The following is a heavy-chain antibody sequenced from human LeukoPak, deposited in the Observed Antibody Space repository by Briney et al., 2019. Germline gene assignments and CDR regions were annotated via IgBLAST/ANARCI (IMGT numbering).Heavy chain of an antibody. CDR3: ASAALGYCSSTSCLDAFHI. D-gene: IGHD2-2*01. Sequence: PSETLSLTCTVSGGSISRYYWSWIRQPPGKGREWVGYIYYSGRTNYNPCLKSRVTISVDTSKNQVSLKLSSVTAADQAVYYCASAALGYCSSTSCLDAFHIWGQGTMVTVSS. CDR1: GGSISRYY. CDR2: IYYSGRT. J-gene: IGHJ3*02. V-gene: IGHV4-59*01.